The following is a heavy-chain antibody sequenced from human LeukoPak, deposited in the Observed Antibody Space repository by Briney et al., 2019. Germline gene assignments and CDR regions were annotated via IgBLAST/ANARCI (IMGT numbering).Heavy chain of an antibody. CDR1: GYTFTSYY. CDR3: ARDGVGYYDSSGTLDY. V-gene: IGHV1-46*01. J-gene: IGHJ4*02. CDR2: INPSGGTT. D-gene: IGHD3-22*01. Sequence: ASVKVSCKASGYTFTSYYMHWVRRAPGQGLEWMGIINPSGGTTNYAQKFQGRVTITADKSTSTAYMELSSLRSEDTAVYYCARDGVGYYDSSGTLDYWGQGTLVTVSS.